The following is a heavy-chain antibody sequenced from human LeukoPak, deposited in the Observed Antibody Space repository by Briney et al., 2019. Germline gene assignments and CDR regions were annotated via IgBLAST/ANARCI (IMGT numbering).Heavy chain of an antibody. Sequence: GGSLRLSCAASGFTFSSYTMNWVRQAPGKGLEWVSSISSSSSYIYYADSVKGRFTISRDNAKNSLYLQMNSLRAEDTAVYYCARAVYGFDAFDIWEDGPMVTVSS. CDR1: GFTFSSYT. D-gene: IGHD4-17*01. J-gene: IGHJ3*02. V-gene: IGHV3-21*01. CDR3: ARAVYGFDAFDI. CDR2: ISSSSSYI.